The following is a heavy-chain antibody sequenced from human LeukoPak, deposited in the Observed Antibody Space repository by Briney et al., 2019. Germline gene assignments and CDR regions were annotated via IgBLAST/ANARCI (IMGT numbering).Heavy chain of an antibody. CDR2: IYYSGST. J-gene: IGHJ4*02. CDR3: ARGYYCSGRD. Sequence: SETLSLTCTVSGGSISSYYWSWIRQPPGKGLEWIGYIYYSGSTNYNPSLKSRVTISVDTSKNQFSLKLSSVTAADTAVYHCARGYYCSGRDWGQGTLVTVSS. V-gene: IGHV4-59*01. CDR1: GGSISSYY. D-gene: IGHD3-10*01.